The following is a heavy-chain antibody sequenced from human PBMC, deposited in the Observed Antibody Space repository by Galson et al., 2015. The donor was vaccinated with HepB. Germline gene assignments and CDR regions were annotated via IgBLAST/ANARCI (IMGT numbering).Heavy chain of an antibody. D-gene: IGHD2-15*01. J-gene: IGHJ3*02. CDR1: GFTFSIYG. CDR2: IWSDGDNK. CDR3: VRDGGIGDSDTFDI. Sequence: SLRLSCAASGFTFSIYGMPWVRQAPGKGLEWGAVIWSDGDNKYYGGSVKGRFTISRDKSKNTLYLEMNSLRAEDTAVYYCVRDGGIGDSDTFDIWGQGTMVTVSS. V-gene: IGHV3-33*08.